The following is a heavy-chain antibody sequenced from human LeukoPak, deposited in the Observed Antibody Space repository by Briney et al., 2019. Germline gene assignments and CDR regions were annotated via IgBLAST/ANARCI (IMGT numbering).Heavy chain of an antibody. D-gene: IGHD6-13*01. V-gene: IGHV4-4*02. CDR1: GGSISSSNW. CDR2: ISHSGST. J-gene: IGHJ6*02. Sequence: SETLSLTCAVSGGSISSSNWWSWVRQPPGKGLEWIGEISHSGSTNYNPSLKSRVTISVDKSKKQFSLKLSSVTVADTAVYYCARDLAIAAAPYGMDVWGQGTTVTVSS. CDR3: ARDLAIAAAPYGMDV.